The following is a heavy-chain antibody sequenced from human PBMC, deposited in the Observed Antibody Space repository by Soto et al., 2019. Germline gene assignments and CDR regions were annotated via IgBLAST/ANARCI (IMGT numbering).Heavy chain of an antibody. Sequence: QVQLVQSGAEVKKPGASVKVSCKASGYTFTSYYMHWVRQAPGQGLEWMGIINPSGGSTSYAQKFQGRVTMTTDTSTSTVYMELSSLRSENTAVYYCARDLGLTGGIDYWGQGTLVTVSS. V-gene: IGHV1-46*01. CDR1: GYTFTSYY. J-gene: IGHJ4*02. D-gene: IGHD7-27*01. CDR2: INPSGGST. CDR3: ARDLGLTGGIDY.